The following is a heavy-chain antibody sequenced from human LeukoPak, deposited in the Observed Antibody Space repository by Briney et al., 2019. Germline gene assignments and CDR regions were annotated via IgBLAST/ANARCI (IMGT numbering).Heavy chain of an antibody. V-gene: IGHV3-9*01. CDR3: AKEKTGTTPDDYYYYYMDV. D-gene: IGHD1-7*01. CDR1: GFTFDDYA. Sequence: GGSLRLSCAASGFTFDDYAMHWVRQAPGKGLEWVSGISWNSGSIGYADSVKGRFTISRDNAKNSLYLQMNSLRAEDAALYYCAKEKTGTTPDDYYYYYMDVWGKGTTVTVSS. J-gene: IGHJ6*03. CDR2: ISWNSGSI.